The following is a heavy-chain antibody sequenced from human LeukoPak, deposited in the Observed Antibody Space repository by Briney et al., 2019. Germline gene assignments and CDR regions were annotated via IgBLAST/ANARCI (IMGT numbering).Heavy chain of an antibody. D-gene: IGHD1-26*01. CDR1: GFTFENYR. CDR3: ARNRATNDY. CDR2: MKDDGNEI. V-gene: IGHV3-7*01. J-gene: IGHJ4*02. Sequence: GGSLRLSCTASGFTFENYRMTCVRQAPGKGLEWVASMKDDGNEIQYVDSVKGRFTISRDNAKNSLYLQMNNLRAEDTAVYYCARNRATNDYWGQGTLVTVSS.